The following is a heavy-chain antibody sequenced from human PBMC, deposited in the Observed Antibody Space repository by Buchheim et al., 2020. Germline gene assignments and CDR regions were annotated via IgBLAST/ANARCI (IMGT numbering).Heavy chain of an antibody. CDR2: IKQDGSEK. CDR3: ARDLGASGWYTNYYGMDV. V-gene: IGHV3-7*01. D-gene: IGHD6-19*01. CDR1: GFTFSSYW. Sequence: EVQLVESGGGLVQPGGSLRLSCAASGFTFSSYWMSWVRQAPGKGLEWVANIKQDGSEKYYVESVKGRFTISRDNAKNSLYLQMNSLRAEDTAVYYCARDLGASGWYTNYYGMDVWGQGTT. J-gene: IGHJ6*02.